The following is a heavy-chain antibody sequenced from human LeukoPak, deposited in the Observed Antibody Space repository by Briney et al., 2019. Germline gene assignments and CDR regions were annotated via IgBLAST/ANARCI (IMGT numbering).Heavy chain of an antibody. CDR1: GFTLSSYA. Sequence: PGGALRLSCAASGFTLSSYAMSSVRRTPGKGLGWASAISGSGATTYYPHSVKGRFTIPRDNSTNTLYRQMNSLRAEDTAVYYCARPPGGSWYYFDYWGQGTLVTVSS. V-gene: IGHV3-23*01. D-gene: IGHD6-13*01. CDR3: ARPPGGSWYYFDY. J-gene: IGHJ4*02. CDR2: ISGSGATT.